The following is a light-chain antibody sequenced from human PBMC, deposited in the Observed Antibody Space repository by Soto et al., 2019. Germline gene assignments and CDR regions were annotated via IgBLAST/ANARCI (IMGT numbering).Light chain of an antibody. Sequence: DIHMTQSPSTLSGSVGDRVTITCRASQTSSSFVALYEQERGKGPELLIYDASSLESGVPSRFSGSGSATDSPPTISRLQHDDFATYYRQQYNSYSTFGQGTKVDIK. CDR3: QQYNSYST. J-gene: IGKJ1*01. CDR2: DAS. CDR1: QTSSSF. V-gene: IGKV1-5*01.